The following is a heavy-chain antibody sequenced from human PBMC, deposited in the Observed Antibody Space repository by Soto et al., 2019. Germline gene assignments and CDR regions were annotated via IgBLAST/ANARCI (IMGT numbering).Heavy chain of an antibody. CDR1: GGTFSSYA. D-gene: IGHD3-22*01. CDR2: IIPIFGTA. J-gene: IGHJ4*02. Sequence: QVQLVQSGAEVKKPGSSVKVSCKASGGTFSSYAISWVRQAPGQGLEWMGGIIPIFGTANYAQKFQGRVTITADESTSTAYMELSSLRSEDTAVYYCARDTYYYDSSGYSLYDYWGQGTVVTVSS. CDR3: ARDTYYYDSSGYSLYDY. V-gene: IGHV1-69*01.